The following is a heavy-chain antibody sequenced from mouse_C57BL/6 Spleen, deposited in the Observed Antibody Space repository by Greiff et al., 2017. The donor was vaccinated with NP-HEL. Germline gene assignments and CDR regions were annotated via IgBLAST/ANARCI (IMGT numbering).Heavy chain of an antibody. V-gene: IGHV3-6*01. D-gene: IGHD4-1*01. J-gene: IGHJ2*01. CDR2: ISYDGSN. Sequence: EVKLQESGPGLVKPSQSLSLTCSVTGYSITSGYYWNWIRQFPGNKLEWMGYISYDGSNNYNPSLKNRISITRDTSKNQFFLKLNSVTTEDTATYYCARGPQLTGEGYFDYWGQGTTLTVSS. CDR1: GYSITSGYY. CDR3: ARGPQLTGEGYFDY.